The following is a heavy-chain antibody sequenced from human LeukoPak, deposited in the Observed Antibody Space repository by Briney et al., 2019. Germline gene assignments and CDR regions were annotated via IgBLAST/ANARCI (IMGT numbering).Heavy chain of an antibody. J-gene: IGHJ6*03. D-gene: IGHD5-18*01. Sequence: GASVKVSCKASGYTFTSYAMNWVRQAPGQGLEWMGGIIPIFGTANYAQKFQGRVTITADKSTSTAYMELSSLRSEDTAVYYCARVGYSYGPGLYYYMDVWGKGTTVTVSS. CDR1: GYTFTSYA. CDR2: IIPIFGTA. CDR3: ARVGYSYGPGLYYYMDV. V-gene: IGHV1-69*06.